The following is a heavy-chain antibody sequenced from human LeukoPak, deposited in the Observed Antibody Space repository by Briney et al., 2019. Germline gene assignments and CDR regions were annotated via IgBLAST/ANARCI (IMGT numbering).Heavy chain of an antibody. CDR3: ARESRDGYNTDY. Sequence: GGSLRLSCAASGFTFSSYSMNWVRQAPGKGLEWVSSISSSSSYIYYADSVKGRSTISRDNAKNSLYLQMNSLRAEDTAVYYCARESRDGYNTDYWGQGTLVTVSS. CDR1: GFTFSSYS. CDR2: ISSSSSYI. V-gene: IGHV3-21*01. J-gene: IGHJ4*02. D-gene: IGHD5-24*01.